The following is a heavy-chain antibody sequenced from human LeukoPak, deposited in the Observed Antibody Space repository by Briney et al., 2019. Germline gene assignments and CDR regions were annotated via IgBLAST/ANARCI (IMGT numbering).Heavy chain of an antibody. Sequence: SETLSLTSTVSGGSFTSSKYYWCWIRQPPGKGLEWIGSIYYSGSTYYNPSLKSRVTISVDTSKNQFSLKLSSVTAADTAVYYCAHIRGGSFDFWGQGEIVTVSS. CDR1: GGSFTSSKYY. D-gene: IGHD3-10*01. V-gene: IGHV4-39*01. CDR3: AHIRGGSFDF. J-gene: IGHJ3*01. CDR2: IYYSGST.